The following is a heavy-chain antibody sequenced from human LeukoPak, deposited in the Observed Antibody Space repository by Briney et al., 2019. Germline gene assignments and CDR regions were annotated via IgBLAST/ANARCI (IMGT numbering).Heavy chain of an antibody. Sequence: SETLSLTCAVYGGSFSGYYWSWIRQPPGKGLEWIGEINHSGSTNYNPSLKSRVTISVDTSKNQFSLKLSSVTAADTAVYYCASRSTIAAAPDYWGQGTLVTVSS. CDR3: ASRSTIAAAPDY. V-gene: IGHV4-34*01. J-gene: IGHJ4*02. CDR2: INHSGST. D-gene: IGHD6-13*01. CDR1: GGSFSGYY.